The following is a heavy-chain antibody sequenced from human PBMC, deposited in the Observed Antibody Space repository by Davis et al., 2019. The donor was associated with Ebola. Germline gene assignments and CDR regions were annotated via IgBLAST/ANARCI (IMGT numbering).Heavy chain of an antibody. CDR1: GFTFSDYY. Sequence: GGSLRLSCAASGFTFSDYYMSWIRQAPGKGLEWVSYISSSSSYTNYADSVKGRFTISRDNAKNSLYLQMNSLRAEDTAVYYCARDYGGNSLDNAFDIWGQGTMVTVSS. D-gene: IGHD4-23*01. V-gene: IGHV3-11*06. CDR3: ARDYGGNSLDNAFDI. CDR2: ISSSSSYT. J-gene: IGHJ3*02.